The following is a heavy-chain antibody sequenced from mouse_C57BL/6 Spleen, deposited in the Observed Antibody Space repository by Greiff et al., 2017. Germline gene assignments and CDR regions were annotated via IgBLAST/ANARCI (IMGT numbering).Heavy chain of an antibody. CDR2: IYPGDGDT. D-gene: IGHD1-1*01. Sequence: LVESGPELVKPGASVKISCKASGYAFSSSWMNWVKQRPGKGLEWIGRIYPGDGDTNYNGKFKGKAKLTADKSSSTAYMQLSSLTSEDSAVYFCAREAYGSSPLGCFDVWGTGTPVTVSS. CDR1: GYAFSSSW. J-gene: IGHJ1*03. CDR3: AREAYGSSPLGCFDV. V-gene: IGHV1-82*01.